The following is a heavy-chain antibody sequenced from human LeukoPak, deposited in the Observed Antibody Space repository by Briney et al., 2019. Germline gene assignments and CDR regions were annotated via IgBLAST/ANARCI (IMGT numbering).Heavy chain of an antibody. CDR2: MSADGSIK. CDR1: GGSISSSG. CDR3: ARDPVPGAPDYFDV. D-gene: IGHD4/OR15-4a*01. V-gene: IGHV3-30-3*01. J-gene: IGHJ4*02. Sequence: PSETLSLTCNVSGGSISSSGYYWGWIRQAPGKGLEWVAVMSADGSIKIYTDSVKGRFTISRDNSMNTLYLQMNSLRSEDTAVYYCARDPVPGAPDYFDVWGQGTLVTVSS.